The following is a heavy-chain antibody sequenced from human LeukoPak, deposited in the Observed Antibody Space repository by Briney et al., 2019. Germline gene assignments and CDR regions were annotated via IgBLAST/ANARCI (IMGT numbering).Heavy chain of an antibody. CDR3: ARDWNTDYYDSSGYDY. D-gene: IGHD3-22*01. V-gene: IGHV3-30-3*01. Sequence: PGRSLRLSCAASGFTFSSYAMHWVRQAPGKGLEWVAVISYDGSNKYYADSVKGQFTISRDNSKNTLYLQMNSLRAEDTAVYYCARDWNTDYYDSSGYDYWGQGTLVTVSS. J-gene: IGHJ4*02. CDR2: ISYDGSNK. CDR1: GFTFSSYA.